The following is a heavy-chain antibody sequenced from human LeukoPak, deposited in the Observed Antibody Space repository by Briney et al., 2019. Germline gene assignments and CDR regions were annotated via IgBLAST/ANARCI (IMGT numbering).Heavy chain of an antibody. D-gene: IGHD1-26*01. Sequence: GGSLRLSCAASGFTFSTYAMHWVRQAPGKGLEWVAVISYDGSNKYYADSVKGRFTISRDNSKNTLYVQMNSLRTEDTAVYYCARGNSGSYWGEFDYWGQGTLVTVSS. CDR2: ISYDGSNK. CDR3: ARGNSGSYWGEFDY. V-gene: IGHV3-30*04. J-gene: IGHJ4*02. CDR1: GFTFSTYA.